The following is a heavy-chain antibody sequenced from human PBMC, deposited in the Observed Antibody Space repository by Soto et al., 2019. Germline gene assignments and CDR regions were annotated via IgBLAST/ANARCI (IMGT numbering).Heavy chain of an antibody. D-gene: IGHD2-15*01. CDR1: GFSLSTSGVG. V-gene: IGHV2-5*02. J-gene: IGHJ6*02. CDR3: AYLPCSGGSCYWFSFSGMDV. CDR2: IYWDDDK. Sequence: QITLTESGPTLVKPTQTLTLTCTFSGFSLSTSGVGVAWIRQPPGKALEWLALIYWDDDKRYRPSLESRLTITKDTSTNQVVLTMTNMDSVDTATYYCAYLPCSGGSCYWFSFSGMDVWGQGTTVTVSS.